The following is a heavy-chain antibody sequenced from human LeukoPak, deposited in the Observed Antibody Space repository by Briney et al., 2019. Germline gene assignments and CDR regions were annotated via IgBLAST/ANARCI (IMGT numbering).Heavy chain of an antibody. CDR1: GFTFSSYG. V-gene: IGHV3-30*02. CDR3: AKLDCSSTGCYHNY. D-gene: IGHD2-2*01. Sequence: GGSLRLSCAASGFTFSSYGMHWVRQAPGKGLEWVAFIRYDGSNKYYADSVKGRFTISRDNSKNTLYLQMNSLRAEDTAVYYCAKLDCSSTGCYHNYWGQGTLVTVSS. J-gene: IGHJ4*02. CDR2: IRYDGSNK.